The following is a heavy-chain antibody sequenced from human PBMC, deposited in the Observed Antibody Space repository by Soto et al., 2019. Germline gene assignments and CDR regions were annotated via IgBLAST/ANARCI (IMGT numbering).Heavy chain of an antibody. V-gene: IGHV3-21*01. Sequence: GGSLRLSCAASGFTFSSYSMNWVRQAPGKGLEWVSSISSSSSYIYYADSVKGRFTISRDNAKNSLYLQMNSLRAEDTAVYYCAREEGVAVDNWFDPWGQGTLVTVSS. J-gene: IGHJ5*02. CDR1: GFTFSSYS. CDR3: AREEGVAVDNWFDP. CDR2: ISSSSSYI. D-gene: IGHD6-19*01.